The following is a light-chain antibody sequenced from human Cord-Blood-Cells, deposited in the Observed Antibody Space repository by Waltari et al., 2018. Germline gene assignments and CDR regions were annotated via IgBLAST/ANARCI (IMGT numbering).Light chain of an antibody. J-gene: IGKJ4*01. V-gene: IGKV3-11*01. CDR3: QQRSNWLT. CDR2: DAS. Sequence: EIVLTHSPAPLSLSPGERATLSCRASQSVSSYLAWYQQKPGQAPRLLIYDASNRATGIPARFSGSGSGTDFTLTISSLEPEDFAVYYCQQRSNWLTFGGGTKVEIK. CDR1: QSVSSY.